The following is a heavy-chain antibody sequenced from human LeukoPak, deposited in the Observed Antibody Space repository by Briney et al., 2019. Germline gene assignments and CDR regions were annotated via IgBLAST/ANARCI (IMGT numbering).Heavy chain of an antibody. V-gene: IGHV3-53*01. J-gene: IGHJ4*02. CDR1: GFTVSSNY. CDR3: ARSRPSYYDSSGYWTFDY. CDR2: IYSGGST. Sequence: GGSLRLSCAASGFTVSSNYMSWVRQAPGKGLEWVSVIYSGGSTYYADSVKGRFTISRDNSKNTLYLQMNSLRAEDTAVYYCARSRPSYYDSSGYWTFDYWGQGTLVTVSS. D-gene: IGHD3-22*01.